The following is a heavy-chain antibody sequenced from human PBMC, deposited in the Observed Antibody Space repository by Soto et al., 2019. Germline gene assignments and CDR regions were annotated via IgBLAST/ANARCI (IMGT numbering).Heavy chain of an antibody. Sequence: PSETLSLTCAVYGGSFSGYYWSWIRQPPGKGLEWIGEINHSGSTNYNPSLKSRVTISVDTSKNQFSLKLSSVTAADTAVYYCARVPRGAGVFWFDPWGQGTLVTVSS. CDR3: ARVPRGAGVFWFDP. CDR2: INHSGST. D-gene: IGHD6-13*01. V-gene: IGHV4-34*01. CDR1: GGSFSGYY. J-gene: IGHJ5*02.